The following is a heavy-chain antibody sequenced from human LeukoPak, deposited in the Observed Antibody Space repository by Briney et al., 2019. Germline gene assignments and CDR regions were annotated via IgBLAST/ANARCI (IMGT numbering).Heavy chain of an antibody. J-gene: IGHJ4*02. CDR1: GYTFTGYY. CDR2: INPNSGGT. Sequence: ASVKVSCKASGYTFTGYYMHWVRQAPGQGLEWMGWINPNSGGTNYAQKFQGRVTMTRDTSISTAYMELSSLRSEDTAVYYCATDDHYGSGSYLFDYWGQGTLVTVSS. D-gene: IGHD3-10*01. CDR3: ATDDHYGSGSYLFDY. V-gene: IGHV1-2*02.